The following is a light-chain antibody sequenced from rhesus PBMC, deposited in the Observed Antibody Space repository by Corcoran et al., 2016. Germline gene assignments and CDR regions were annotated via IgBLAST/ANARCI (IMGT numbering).Light chain of an antibody. V-gene: IGKV1-22*01. CDR1: QSIISW. J-gene: IGKJ2*01. Sequence: DIQMTQSPSSLSASVGDTVTITFRASQSIISWLAWYQQKPGKAPKRLIYKASSLQSGVPSRFSGSGSGTDFTLTISSLQSEDFANYYCQQYSSSPYSFGQGTKVEIK. CDR3: QQYSSSPYS. CDR2: KAS.